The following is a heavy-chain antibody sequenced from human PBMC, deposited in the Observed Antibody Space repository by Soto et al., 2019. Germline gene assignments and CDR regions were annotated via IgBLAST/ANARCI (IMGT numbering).Heavy chain of an antibody. J-gene: IGHJ4*02. CDR1: GFIFSNYA. CDR3: AKAPTVVTPSALDS. D-gene: IGHD2-21*02. Sequence: GGSLRLSCAASGFIFSNYAMSWVRQAPGKGLEWVSCISVSGGTTYYADSVKGRFTLSRDNSKNMLYLQMNSLRVEDTAVYYCAKAPTVVTPSALDSSGQGTLVTVSS. V-gene: IGHV3-23*01. CDR2: ISVSGGTT.